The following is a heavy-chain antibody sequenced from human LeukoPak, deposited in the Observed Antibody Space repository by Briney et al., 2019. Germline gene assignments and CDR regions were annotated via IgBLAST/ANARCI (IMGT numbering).Heavy chain of an antibody. D-gene: IGHD3-10*01. CDR1: GGTFSSYA. CDR2: IIPIFGTA. CDR3: GGYGSGAGYDY. J-gene: IGHJ4*02. V-gene: IGHV1-69*05. Sequence: SVKVSCKASGGTFSSYAISWVRQAPGQGLEWMGRIIPIFGTANYAQKFQGRVTITTDESTSTAYMELSSLRSEGTAVYYCGGYGSGAGYDYWGQGTLVTVSS.